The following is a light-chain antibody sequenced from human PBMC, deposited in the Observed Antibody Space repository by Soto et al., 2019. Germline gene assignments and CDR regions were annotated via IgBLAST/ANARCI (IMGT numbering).Light chain of an antibody. CDR3: QDYHDYTFT. J-gene: IGKJ5*01. Sequence: AILLTQSPSSLSASVGDRVTITCLATQGVDSSLACYQQKPGKAPTLLLYAASNLQSGVPSRFSGSGSGTDITLTISSLPTEDFATDYWQDYHDYTFTFGQGTRLE. CDR2: AAS. V-gene: IGKV1-13*01. CDR1: QGVDSS.